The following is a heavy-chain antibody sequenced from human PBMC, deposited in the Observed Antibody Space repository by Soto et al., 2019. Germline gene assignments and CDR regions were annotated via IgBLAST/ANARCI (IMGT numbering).Heavy chain of an antibody. CDR1: GFTFSDYY. J-gene: IGHJ6*02. D-gene: IGHD2-15*01. Sequence: QVQLVESGGGLVKPGGSLRLSCAASGFTFSDYYMSWIRQAPGKGLEWVSYISSSSSYTNYADSLKGRFTISRDNAKNSLYLQMNSLRAEDTAVYYCARDSGPRYSAYYSYGMDVWGQGTTVTVSS. V-gene: IGHV3-11*06. CDR3: ARDSGPRYSAYYSYGMDV. CDR2: ISSSSSYT.